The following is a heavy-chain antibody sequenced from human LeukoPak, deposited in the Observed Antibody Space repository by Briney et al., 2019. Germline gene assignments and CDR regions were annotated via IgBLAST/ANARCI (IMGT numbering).Heavy chain of an antibody. CDR1: GYTFTGYY. CDR3: ARAPTYYYDSSGHPNAFDI. Sequence: ASVKVSCKASGYTFTGYYMHWVRQAPGQGLEWMGRINPNSGGTNYAQKFQGRVTMTRDTSISTAYMELSRLRSDDTAVYYCARAPTYYYDSSGHPNAFDIWGQGTMVTVSS. D-gene: IGHD3-22*01. J-gene: IGHJ3*02. CDR2: INPNSGGT. V-gene: IGHV1-2*06.